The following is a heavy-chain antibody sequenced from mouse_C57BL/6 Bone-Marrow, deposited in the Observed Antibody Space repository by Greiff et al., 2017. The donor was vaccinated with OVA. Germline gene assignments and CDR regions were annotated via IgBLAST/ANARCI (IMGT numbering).Heavy chain of an antibody. J-gene: IGHJ4*01. CDR2: IYPRSGNT. D-gene: IGHD1-1*01. CDR1: GYTFTSYG. Sequence: VQLVESGAELARPGASVKLSCKASGYTFTSYGISWVKQRTGQGLEWIGEIYPRSGNTYYNEKFKGKATLTADKSSSTAYMELRSLTSEDSAVYFCARGAYYYGSSPYYYAMDYWGQGTSVTVSS. V-gene: IGHV1-81*01. CDR3: ARGAYYYGSSPYYYAMDY.